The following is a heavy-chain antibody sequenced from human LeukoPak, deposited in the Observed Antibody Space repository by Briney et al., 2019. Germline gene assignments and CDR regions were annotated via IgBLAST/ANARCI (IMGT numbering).Heavy chain of an antibody. J-gene: IGHJ3*02. Sequence: GGSLRLSCAASGFTFSSYDMHWVRQGTGKGLNWVSAIGIGGATYCAGSVKGRFTISRENAKNSLHLQMNSLGPGDTAMYYCARERGSGSYGVEAFDIWGQGTMVIVSS. CDR2: IGIGGAT. D-gene: IGHD1-26*01. V-gene: IGHV3-13*01. CDR3: ARERGSGSYGVEAFDI. CDR1: GFTFSSYD.